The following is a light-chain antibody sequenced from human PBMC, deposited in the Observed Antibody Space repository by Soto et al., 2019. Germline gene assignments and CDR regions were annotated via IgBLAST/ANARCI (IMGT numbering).Light chain of an antibody. CDR3: QQYGSSPLT. Sequence: ENVLTQSPGTLSLSPGERATLSCRASQSVSSSYLAWYQQKPGQAPRLLIYGASSRATGIPDRFSGSGSGTDFTLTISRLEPEDFAVCYCQQYGSSPLTFGGGTKVDIK. CDR1: QSVSSSY. CDR2: GAS. J-gene: IGKJ4*01. V-gene: IGKV3-20*01.